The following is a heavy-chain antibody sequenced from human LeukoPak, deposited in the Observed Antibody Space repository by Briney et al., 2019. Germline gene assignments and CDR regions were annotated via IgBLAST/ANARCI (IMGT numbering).Heavy chain of an antibody. CDR3: ARDSIAAAGRLNY. V-gene: IGHV1-46*01. D-gene: IGHD6-13*01. CDR1: AYIFTSYY. CDR2: INPSGCST. Sequence: ASVKVSCKASAYIFTSYYMHWVRQAPGQGLEWMGIINPSGCSTSYAQKFQGRVTMTRDTSTSTVYMELSSLRSEDTAVYYCARDSIAAAGRLNYWGQGTLVTVSS. J-gene: IGHJ4*02.